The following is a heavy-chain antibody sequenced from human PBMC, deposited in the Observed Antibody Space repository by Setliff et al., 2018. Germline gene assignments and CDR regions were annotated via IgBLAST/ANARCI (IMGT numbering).Heavy chain of an antibody. CDR3: MRLVRFCSRTVCQRTSGDEA. V-gene: IGHV1-18*01. Sequence: ASVKVSCKASGYTFTSYGISWVRQAPGQGLEWMGWISAYNGNTNYAQKLQGRVTMTTDTSTSTAYMELRSLRSDDTAVYYCMRLVRFCSRTVCQRTSGDEAWGQGTLVTVSS. J-gene: IGHJ5*02. CDR2: ISAYNGNT. CDR1: GYTFTSYG. D-gene: IGHD3-3*01.